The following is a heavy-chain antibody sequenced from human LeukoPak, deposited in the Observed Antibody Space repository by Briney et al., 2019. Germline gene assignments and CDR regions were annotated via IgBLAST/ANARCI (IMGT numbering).Heavy chain of an antibody. CDR1: GFTFDDYA. J-gene: IGHJ3*02. CDR2: ISWNSGSI. V-gene: IGHV3-9*01. CDR3: ARSAPRSSSWYGLDAFDI. Sequence: GGSLRLSCAASGFTFDDYAMHWVRQAPGKGLEWVSGISWNSGSIGYADSVKGRFTISRDNAKNSLYLQMNSLRAEDTAVYYCARSAPRSSSWYGLDAFDIWGQGTMVTVSS. D-gene: IGHD6-13*01.